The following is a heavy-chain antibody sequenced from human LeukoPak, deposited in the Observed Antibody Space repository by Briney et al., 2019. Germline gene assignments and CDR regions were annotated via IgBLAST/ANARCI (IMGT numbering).Heavy chain of an antibody. CDR1: GDSVFSNRAA. Sequence: LSQTLSLISAISGDSVFSNRAAWGWIRQSPSRGLEWLGRTYYMSKWYNDYGPSVKSRITINSDTSKNQFFLHLNSVTPEDTALYYCARWGHQGRTFARWGQGTMVTVSS. J-gene: IGHJ3*02. CDR3: ARWGHQGRTFAR. D-gene: IGHD3-16*01. CDR2: TYYMSKWYN. V-gene: IGHV6-1*01.